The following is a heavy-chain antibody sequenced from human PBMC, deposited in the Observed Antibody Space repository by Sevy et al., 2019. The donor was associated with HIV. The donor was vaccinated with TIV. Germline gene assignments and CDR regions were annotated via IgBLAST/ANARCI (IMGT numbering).Heavy chain of an antibody. J-gene: IGHJ4*02. CDR1: GYTFTGQY. D-gene: IGHD5-18*01. Sequence: ASVKVSCKASGYTFTGQYIHWVRQAPGQGLEWMGWINPNSGNTNYAHEFQGRVTMTRDTSISTAYMELSGLKSDDTAVYYCSRDLRLRGYSYGCFDYWGQGTLVTVSS. CDR3: SRDLRLRGYSYGCFDY. V-gene: IGHV1-2*07. CDR2: INPNSGNT.